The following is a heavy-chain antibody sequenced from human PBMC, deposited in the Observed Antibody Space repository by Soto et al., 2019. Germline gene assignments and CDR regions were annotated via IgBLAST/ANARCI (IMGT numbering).Heavy chain of an antibody. V-gene: IGHV4-4*02. CDR1: GGSISSSNW. J-gene: IGHJ6*02. Sequence: WETLSLTCAVSGGSISSSNWWSWVRQPPGKGLEWIGEIYHSGSTNYNPSLKSRVTISVDKSKNQFSLKINSVTAADTAVYYCARVRTEYSSSSIDVWGQGTTVTVS. CDR3: ARVRTEYSSSSIDV. D-gene: IGHD6-6*01. CDR2: IYHSGST.